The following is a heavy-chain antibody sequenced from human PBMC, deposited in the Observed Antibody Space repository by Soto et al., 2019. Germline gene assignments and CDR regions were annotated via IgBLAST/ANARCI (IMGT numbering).Heavy chain of an antibody. D-gene: IGHD1-1*01. V-gene: IGHV1-69*12. J-gene: IGHJ6*02. CDR3: ASRRTDYYDFGMDV. CDR2: IIPIFGSP. CDR1: GGTFSRYA. Sequence: QGQLVQYGAEVKKPGSSVKVSCKASGGTFSRYAISWLRQAPGQGLEWMGGIIPIFGSPNYAQKFHGRVTITADVSTSTAYMELSSLSSEDTAVYSCASRRTDYYDFGMDVWGQGTTVTVS.